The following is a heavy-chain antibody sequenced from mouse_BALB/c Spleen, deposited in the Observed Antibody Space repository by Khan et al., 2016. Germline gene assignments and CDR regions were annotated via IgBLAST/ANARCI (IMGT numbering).Heavy chain of an antibody. CDR1: DYTFNTYW. D-gene: IGHD2-4*01. CDR2: ILPGSNST. V-gene: IGHV1-9*01. CDR3: AREAITTFTY. Sequence: QVQLQQSGAELMKPGASVKISCKATDYTFNTYWIEWVKQRPGHGLEWIGEILPGSNSTNYNEKFKDKATFTADTSSNTAYMQLSSLTSEDSAVYYCAREAITTFTYWGQGTLLPVSA. J-gene: IGHJ3*01.